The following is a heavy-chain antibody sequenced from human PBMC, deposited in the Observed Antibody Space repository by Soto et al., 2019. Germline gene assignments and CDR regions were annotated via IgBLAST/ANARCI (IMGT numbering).Heavy chain of an antibody. CDR2: IWYDGSNK. D-gene: IGHD3-9*01. V-gene: IGHV3-33*01. Sequence: QVQLVESGGGVVQPGRSLRLSCAASGFTFSSYGMHWVRQAPGKGLEWVAVIWYDGSNKYYADSVKGRFTISRDNSKNTRYLQMKSLRAEDTAVYYCARDKDDILTGSNYGMDVWGQGTTVTVSS. CDR1: GFTFSSYG. J-gene: IGHJ6*02. CDR3: ARDKDDILTGSNYGMDV.